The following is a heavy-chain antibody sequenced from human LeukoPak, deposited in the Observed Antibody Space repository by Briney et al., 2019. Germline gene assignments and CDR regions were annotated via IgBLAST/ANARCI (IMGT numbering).Heavy chain of an antibody. J-gene: IGHJ5*02. Sequence: GRSLRLSCAASGFTFSSYAMHWVRQAPGKGLEWVAVISYDGSNKYYADSVKGRFTISRDNSKNTLYLQMNSLRAEDTAVYYCARISYNWNDSENWFYPWGQGTLVTVSS. V-gene: IGHV3-30-3*01. CDR2: ISYDGSNK. CDR3: ARISYNWNDSENWFYP. D-gene: IGHD1-1*01. CDR1: GFTFSSYA.